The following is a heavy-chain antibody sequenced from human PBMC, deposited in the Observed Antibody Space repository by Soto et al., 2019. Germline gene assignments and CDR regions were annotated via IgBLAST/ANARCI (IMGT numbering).Heavy chain of an antibody. CDR3: ARGPGIQVWSSGAFDI. J-gene: IGHJ3*02. D-gene: IGHD5-18*01. CDR1: GYNFPNNY. CDR2: INPSGDTT. Sequence: ASVKVSCKASGYNFPNNYIHWVRQAPGQGFEWMGVINPSGDTTNYARNFQGRVTMTTDTSTSTVYMELRSLRFDDTAVYYCARGPGIQVWSSGAFDIWGQRTMVTVSS. V-gene: IGHV1-46*01.